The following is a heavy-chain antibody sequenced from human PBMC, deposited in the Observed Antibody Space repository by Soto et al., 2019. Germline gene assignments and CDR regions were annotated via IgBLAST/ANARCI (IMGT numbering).Heavy chain of an antibody. CDR2: ISYDGSNK. Sequence: GGSLRLSCAASGFTFSSYGMHWVRQAPGKGLEWVAVISYDGSNKYYADSVKGRFTISRHNSKNTLYLQMNSLRAEDTAVYYCATYKQYDYGDYSEDGESPDYWGQGTLVTVSS. CDR3: ATYKQYDYGDYSEDGESPDY. V-gene: IGHV3-30*03. D-gene: IGHD4-17*01. J-gene: IGHJ4*02. CDR1: GFTFSSYG.